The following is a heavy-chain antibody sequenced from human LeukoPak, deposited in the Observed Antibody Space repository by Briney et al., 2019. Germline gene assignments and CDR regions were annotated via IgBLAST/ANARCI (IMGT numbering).Heavy chain of an antibody. CDR3: AGDYDHFDV. Sequence: GGSLRLSCAASGFTFSNAWMNWVRQAPGKGLEWVGRIKTKSDGGKTDYTAHVKGRFTIARDETKNTLYLQMHSLKIEDTAMYYCAGDYDHFDVWGRGTLVTVSS. CDR1: GFTFSNAW. V-gene: IGHV3-15*01. D-gene: IGHD4-17*01. CDR2: IKTKSDGGKT. J-gene: IGHJ2*01.